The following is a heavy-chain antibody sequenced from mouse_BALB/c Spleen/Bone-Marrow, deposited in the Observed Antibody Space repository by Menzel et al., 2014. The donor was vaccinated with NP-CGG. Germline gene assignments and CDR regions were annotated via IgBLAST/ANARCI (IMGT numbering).Heavy chain of an antibody. V-gene: IGHV1-5*01. CDR3: TLADFDKGDWYFDV. J-gene: IGHJ1*01. Sequence: EVQLVESGTVLARPGTSVKMSCKASDYTFTSYWMHWLKQRPGQGLEWIGAIYPGNSDTSYNQKFKGKAELTAVTSTSTAYIDLSSLTNEDSAVYYCTLADFDKGDWYFDVWGAGTTVTVSS. CDR1: DYTFTSYW. D-gene: IGHD6-1*01. CDR2: IYPGNSDT.